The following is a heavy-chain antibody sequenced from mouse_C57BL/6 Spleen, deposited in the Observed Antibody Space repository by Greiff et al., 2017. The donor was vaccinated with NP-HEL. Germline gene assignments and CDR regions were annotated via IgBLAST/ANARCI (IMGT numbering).Heavy chain of an antibody. J-gene: IGHJ2*01. D-gene: IGHD3-2*02. CDR3: ARQGSSGYDYFDY. CDR1: GYTFTSYW. V-gene: IGHV1-61*01. Sequence: VQLQQPGAELVRPGSSVKLSCKASGYTFTSYWMDWVKQRPGQGLEWIGNIYPSDSETHYNQKFKDKATLTVDKSSSTAYMQLSSLTSEDSAVYDCARQGSSGYDYFDYWGQGTTLTVSS. CDR2: IYPSDSET.